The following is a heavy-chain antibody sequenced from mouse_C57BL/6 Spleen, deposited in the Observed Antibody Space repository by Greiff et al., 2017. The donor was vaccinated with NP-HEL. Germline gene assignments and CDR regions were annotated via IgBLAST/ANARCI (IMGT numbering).Heavy chain of an antibody. J-gene: IGHJ2*01. CDR3: ARSGYYGSSYVSFDY. V-gene: IGHV1-64*01. CDR1: GYTFTSYW. D-gene: IGHD1-1*01. CDR2: IHPNSGST. Sequence: QVQLKQPGAELVKPGASVKLSCKASGYTFTSYWMHWVKQRPGQGLEWIGMIHPNSGSTNYNEKFKSKATLTVDKSSSTAYMQLSSLTSEDSAVYYCARSGYYGSSYVSFDYWGQGTTLTVSS.